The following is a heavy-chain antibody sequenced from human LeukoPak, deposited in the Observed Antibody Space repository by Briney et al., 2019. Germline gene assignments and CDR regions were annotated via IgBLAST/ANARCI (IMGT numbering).Heavy chain of an antibody. D-gene: IGHD3-10*01. CDR1: GDSVSSNSAA. CDR3: ARSISGGSFRLDY. CDR2: TYYRSMWFN. J-gene: IGHJ4*02. Sequence: SQTLSLTCAISGDSVSSNSAAWNWIRQSPSRGLEWLGRTYYRSMWFNDYAVYMKSRITINPDTSGNQFSLHLNSVTPEDTAVYYCARSISGGSFRLDYWGQGNLVTVSS. V-gene: IGHV6-1*01.